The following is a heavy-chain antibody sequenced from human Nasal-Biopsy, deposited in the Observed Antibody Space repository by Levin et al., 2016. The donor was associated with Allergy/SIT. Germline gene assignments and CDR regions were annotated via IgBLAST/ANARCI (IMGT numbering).Heavy chain of an antibody. CDR2: IFHSGTT. Sequence: SETLSLTCSVSGGFISNYYWSWIRQPPGKGLEWMGYIFHSGTTYYNPSLRSRVTILVDTSKNQFSLRLSSVTAADTAVYYCARGRNDYGGNYIDYWGPGTLVTGSS. CDR3: ARGRNDYGGNYIDY. D-gene: IGHD4-23*01. CDR1: GGFISNYY. V-gene: IGHV4-59*08. J-gene: IGHJ4*02.